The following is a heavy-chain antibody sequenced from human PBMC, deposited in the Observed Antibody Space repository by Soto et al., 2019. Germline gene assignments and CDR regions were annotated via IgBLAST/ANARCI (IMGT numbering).Heavy chain of an antibody. V-gene: IGHV1-46*01. J-gene: IGHJ4*02. Sequence: GASVKVSCKASGYTFTSYSMHWVRQAPGQGLEWMGIITSSGNTIYAQKFQGRLTVARDTSTSTLYMELSSLRSEDTAVYYCARRGTGSEDLDYWGQGTLVTVSS. CDR2: ITSSGNT. CDR1: GYTFTSYS. D-gene: IGHD1-26*01. CDR3: ARRGTGSEDLDY.